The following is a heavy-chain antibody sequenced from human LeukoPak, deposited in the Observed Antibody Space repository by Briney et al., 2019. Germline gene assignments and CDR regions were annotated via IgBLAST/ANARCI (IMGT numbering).Heavy chain of an antibody. Sequence: PGGSLRLSCAASGFTFSSYWMHWVRQAPGKGPVWVSRITSDGITIYADSVKGRFTISRDNAKNTLYLQMNSLRGEDTAVYYCAREGLLLDYWGQGTLVTVSS. D-gene: IGHD1-26*01. CDR3: AREGLLLDY. J-gene: IGHJ4*02. V-gene: IGHV3-74*01. CDR2: ITSDGIT. CDR1: GFTFSSYW.